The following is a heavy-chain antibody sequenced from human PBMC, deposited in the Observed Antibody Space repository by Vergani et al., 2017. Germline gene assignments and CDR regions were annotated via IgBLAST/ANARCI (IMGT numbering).Heavy chain of an antibody. CDR2: IYPGDSDT. V-gene: IGHV5-51*01. CDR3: ARRKGGDQVVAASGTFDP. Sequence: EVQLVQSGAEVKKPGDSLKISCKGSGYSFTSYWIGWVRQMPGKGLEWMGIIYPGDSDTRYSPSFQGQVTISADKSISTAYLQWSSLKASDTAMYYCARRKGGDQVVAASGTFDPWGQGTLVTVSS. J-gene: IGHJ5*02. D-gene: IGHD6-13*01. CDR1: GYSFTSYW.